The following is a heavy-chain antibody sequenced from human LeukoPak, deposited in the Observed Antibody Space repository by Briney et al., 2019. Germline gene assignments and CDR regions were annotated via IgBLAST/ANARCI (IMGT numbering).Heavy chain of an antibody. D-gene: IGHD4-17*01. CDR1: GFTFTSYS. V-gene: IGHV3-23*01. CDR2: ISGGGGST. Sequence: GGSLRLSCAASGFTFTSYSMNWVRQAPGKGLEWVSTISGGGGSTYYADSVKGRFTISRDNSKNTLYLQMNSLRAEDTAVYYCARDLRCFDYWGQGTLVTVSS. CDR3: ARDLRCFDY. J-gene: IGHJ4*02.